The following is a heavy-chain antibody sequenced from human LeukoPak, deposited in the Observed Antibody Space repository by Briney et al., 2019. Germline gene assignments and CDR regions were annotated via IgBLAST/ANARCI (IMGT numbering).Heavy chain of an antibody. V-gene: IGHV3-23*01. J-gene: IGHJ4*02. D-gene: IGHD3-22*01. CDR2: ISGSGGST. CDR1: GFTFSSYA. Sequence: GGSLRLSCAASGFTFSSYAMSWVRQAPGKGLEWVSAISGSGGSTCYADSVKGRFTISRDNSKNTLYLQMNSLRAEDTAVYYCAKDLYTYYYDSSGYYWDYWGQGTLVTVSS. CDR3: AKDLYTYYYDSSGYYWDY.